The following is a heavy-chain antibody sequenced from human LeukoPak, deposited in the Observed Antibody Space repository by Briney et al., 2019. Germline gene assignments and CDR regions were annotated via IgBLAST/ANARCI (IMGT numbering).Heavy chain of an antibody. J-gene: IGHJ6*02. CDR3: ARYSSSWYNYYYYYGMDV. V-gene: IGHV4-34*01. CDR2: INHSGST. Sequence: PSETLSLTCAVYGGSFSGYYWSWIRQPPGKGLEWIGEINHSGSTNYNPSLKSRVTISVDTSKSQFSLKLSSVTAADTAVYYCARYSSSWYNYYYYYGMDVWGQGTTVTVSS. CDR1: GGSFSGYY. D-gene: IGHD6-13*01.